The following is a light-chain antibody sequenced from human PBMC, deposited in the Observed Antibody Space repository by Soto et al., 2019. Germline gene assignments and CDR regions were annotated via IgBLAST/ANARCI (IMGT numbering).Light chain of an antibody. CDR1: QSVSSF. CDR2: DAS. J-gene: IGKJ4*01. CDR3: QQRSSWPLT. Sequence: EIVLTQSPATLSLSLGERATLSCRASQSVSSFLAWYQQKPGQAPRLLIYDASNRATGIPARFSGSGSGTDFTLTISSLEPEDFAGYYCQQRSSWPLTFGGGTKVEIK. V-gene: IGKV3-11*01.